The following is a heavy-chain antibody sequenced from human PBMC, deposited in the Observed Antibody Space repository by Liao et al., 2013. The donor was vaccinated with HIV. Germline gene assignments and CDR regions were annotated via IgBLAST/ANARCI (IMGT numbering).Heavy chain of an antibody. Sequence: QLQLQESGPGLVKPSETLSLTCTVSGGSISTSSGYYWGWIRQTPGKGLEWIGHVYYSGTTYYNPSLKSRITISVDTSKNQLSLKLKSVTAADTAKYFCARGGTYYYDTSDNYYVFFDYWGQGTLVTVTS. J-gene: IGHJ4*02. V-gene: IGHV4-39*07. D-gene: IGHD3-22*01. CDR2: VYYSGTT. CDR3: ARGGTYYYDTSDNYYVFFDY. CDR1: GGSISTSSGYY.